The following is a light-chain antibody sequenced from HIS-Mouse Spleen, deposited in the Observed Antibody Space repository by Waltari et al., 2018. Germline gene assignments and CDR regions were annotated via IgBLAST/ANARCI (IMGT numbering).Light chain of an antibody. CDR2: EDS. J-gene: IGLJ2*01. V-gene: IGLV3-10*01. CDR3: YSTDSSGNHRV. Sequence: SYELTQPPSVSVSPGQTARITCSGDALPKKYAYWYQQNSGQAPVLVIYEDSKRPSGIPERFSGSSSGTMANLTISGAQVEDEADYYCYSTDSSGNHRVFGGGTKLTVL. CDR1: ALPKKY.